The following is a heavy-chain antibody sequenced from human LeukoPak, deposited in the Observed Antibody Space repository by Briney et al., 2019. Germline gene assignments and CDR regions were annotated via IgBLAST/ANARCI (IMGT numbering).Heavy chain of an antibody. CDR3: ARDRCSGGSCYSDY. D-gene: IGHD2-15*01. V-gene: IGHV4-4*08. CDR1: GASISSYY. J-gene: IGHJ4*02. CDR2: IYTSGST. Sequence: SETLSLTCTVSGASISSYYWSWIRQPPGKGLEWIGRIYTSGSTNYNPSLKSRVTISVDTSKNQFSLKLSSVTAADTAVYYCARDRCSGGSCYSDYWGQGTLVTVSS.